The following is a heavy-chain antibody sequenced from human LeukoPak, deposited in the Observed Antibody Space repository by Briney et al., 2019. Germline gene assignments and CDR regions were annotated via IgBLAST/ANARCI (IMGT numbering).Heavy chain of an antibody. CDR3: AKDLLRNPDFDY. J-gene: IGHJ4*02. CDR1: GFTFRNHD. D-gene: IGHD1-14*01. CDR2: IRFHGNSQ. V-gene: IGHV3-30*02. Sequence: GRSLRLSCAASGFTFRNHDIHGVRQAPGKGLEWVASIRFHGNSQYYADYVKGRFTISRDNSENTVSLQMNSLRAEDTALYFCAKDLLRNPDFDYWGQGTLVTVSS.